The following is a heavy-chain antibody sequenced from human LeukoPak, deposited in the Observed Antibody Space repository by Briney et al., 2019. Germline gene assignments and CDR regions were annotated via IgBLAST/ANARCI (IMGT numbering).Heavy chain of an antibody. CDR1: GYTFTGYY. Sequence: ASLKLSCKASGYTFTGYYMHWVRQAPGQGLEWMGWINPDSGGTNYAQKFQGRVTMTRDTSISTAYMELSRLRSDDTAVYYCARERGYCSSTSCDACDIWGQGTMVTVSS. J-gene: IGHJ3*02. CDR3: ARERGYCSSTSCDACDI. CDR2: INPDSGGT. V-gene: IGHV1-2*02. D-gene: IGHD2-2*03.